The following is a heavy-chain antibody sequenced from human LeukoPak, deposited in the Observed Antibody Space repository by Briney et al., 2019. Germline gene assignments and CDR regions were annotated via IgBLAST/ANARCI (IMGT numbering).Heavy chain of an antibody. V-gene: IGHV3-30*04. CDR2: ISYDGSNK. J-gene: IGHJ4*02. CDR1: GFTFSSYA. D-gene: IGHD2-2*01. CDR3: AILKLLWSNYFDY. Sequence: GGSLRLSCAASGFTFSSYAMHWVRQAPGKGLEWVAVISYDGSNKYYADSVKGRFTISRDNAKNSLYLQMNSLRAEDTAVYYCAILKLLWSNYFDYWGQGTLVTVSS.